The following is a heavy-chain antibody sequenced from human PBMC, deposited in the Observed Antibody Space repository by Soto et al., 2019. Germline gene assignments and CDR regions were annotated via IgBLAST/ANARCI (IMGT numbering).Heavy chain of an antibody. V-gene: IGHV3-33*01. Sequence: QVQLVESGGGVVQPGRSLRLSCAASEFTFSSHEMHWVRQAPGKGLEWVAGTDGRKARHADSVKGRFTISRDNSKNTLYLQMDSLRVEDTAVYYCARESVRDVGGFDIWGQGTLVTVSS. CDR1: EFTFSSHE. CDR2: TDGRKA. D-gene: IGHD3-16*01. CDR3: ARESVRDVGGFDI. J-gene: IGHJ3*02.